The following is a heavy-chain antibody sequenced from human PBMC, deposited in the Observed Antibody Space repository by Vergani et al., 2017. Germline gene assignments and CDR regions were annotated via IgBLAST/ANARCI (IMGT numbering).Heavy chain of an antibody. CDR2: IHHSGDT. CDR1: GFTFSSYS. Sequence: EVQLVESGGGLVQPGGSLRLSCAASGFTFSSYSMNWVRQAPGKGLEWIGCIHHSGDTHYNSSLKSRVSISIVSSSKFSLSLTSVTAADTAIYYCARHRGSGGFFPSSYFYGMDVWGHGTTVTVSS. CDR3: ARHRGSGGFFPSSYFYGMDV. J-gene: IGHJ6*02. D-gene: IGHD3-10*01. V-gene: IGHV3-48*04.